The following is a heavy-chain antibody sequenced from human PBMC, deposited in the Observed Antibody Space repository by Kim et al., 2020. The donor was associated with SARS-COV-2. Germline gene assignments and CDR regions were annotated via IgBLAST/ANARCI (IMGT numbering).Heavy chain of an antibody. J-gene: IGHJ4*02. Sequence: GGSLRLSCTASGFTFGDYAMSWFRQAPGKGLEWVGFIRSKAYGGTTEYAASVKGRFTISRDDSKSIAYLQMNSLKTEDTAVYYCTRQGAYIVATIDYFDYWGQGTLVTVSS. CDR3: TRQGAYIVATIDYFDY. CDR1: GFTFGDYA. D-gene: IGHD5-12*01. CDR2: IRSKAYGGTT. V-gene: IGHV3-49*03.